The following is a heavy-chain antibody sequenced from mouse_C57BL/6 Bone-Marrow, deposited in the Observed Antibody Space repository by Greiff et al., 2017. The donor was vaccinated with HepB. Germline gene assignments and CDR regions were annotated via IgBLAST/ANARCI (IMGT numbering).Heavy chain of an antibody. D-gene: IGHD2-5*01. J-gene: IGHJ3*01. CDR3: GRGAYYSSPFAY. V-gene: IGHV1-82*01. CDR2: IYPGDGDT. CDR1: GYAFSSSW. Sequence: QVQLQQSGPELVKPGASVKISCKASGYAFSSSWMNWVKQRPGKGLEWIGRIYPGDGDTNYNGKFKGKATLTADKSSSTAYMQLSSLTSEDSAVYFCGRGAYYSSPFAYWGQGPLVTVSA.